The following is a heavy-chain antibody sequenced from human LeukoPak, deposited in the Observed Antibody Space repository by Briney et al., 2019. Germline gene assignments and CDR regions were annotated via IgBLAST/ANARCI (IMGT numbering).Heavy chain of an antibody. J-gene: IGHJ4*02. Sequence: ASVKVSCKAYGYDFSNYYIHWVRQAPGQGLEWMGIINPSGGSTSYAQKFQGRVRMTKVASTNTVYMELSSLRSEDTAVYYCARTSYGDYTYYFDYWGQGTLVTVSS. D-gene: IGHD4-17*01. V-gene: IGHV1-46*01. CDR3: ARTSYGDYTYYFDY. CDR2: INPSGGST. CDR1: GYDFSNYY.